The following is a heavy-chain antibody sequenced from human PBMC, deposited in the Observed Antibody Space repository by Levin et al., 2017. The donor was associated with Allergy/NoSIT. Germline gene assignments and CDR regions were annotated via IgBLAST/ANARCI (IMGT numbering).Heavy chain of an antibody. D-gene: IGHD3-22*01. Sequence: PRASVKVSCKASGGTFSSYTISWVRQAPGQGLEWMGRIIPILGIANYAQKFQGRVTITADKSTSTAYMELSSLRSEDTAVYYCASGYYDSSGGKYFQHWGQGTLVTVSS. J-gene: IGHJ1*01. CDR2: IIPILGIA. CDR1: GGTFSSYT. CDR3: ASGYYDSSGGKYFQH. V-gene: IGHV1-69*02.